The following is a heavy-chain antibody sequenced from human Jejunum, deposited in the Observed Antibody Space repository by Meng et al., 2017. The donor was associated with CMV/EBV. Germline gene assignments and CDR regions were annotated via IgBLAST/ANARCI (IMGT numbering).Heavy chain of an antibody. V-gene: IGHV3-21*01. CDR3: ARNLPAGDY. J-gene: IGHJ4*02. CDR2: IRSSSDII. CDR1: GLTVSSYS. D-gene: IGHD2-2*01. Sequence: LSCAASGLTVSSYSLNWVRQAPGKGLEWVSFIRSSSDIIYYADSVKGRFTISRDNAKNSLYLQMNSLRAEDTAVYYCARNLPAGDYWGQGILVTVSS.